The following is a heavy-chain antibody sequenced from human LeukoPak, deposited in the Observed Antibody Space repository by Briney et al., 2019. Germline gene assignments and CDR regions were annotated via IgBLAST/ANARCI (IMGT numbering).Heavy chain of an antibody. CDR3: ARDSSQSYYYDSSGYLGGYFDY. CDR1: GGTFSSYA. J-gene: IGHJ4*02. V-gene: IGHV1-69*13. D-gene: IGHD3-22*01. CDR2: IIPIFGTA. Sequence: SVKVSCKASGGTFSSYAISWVRQAPGQGLEWMGGIIPIFGTANYAQKFQGRVTITADESTSTAYMELSSLRSEDTTVYYCARDSSQSYYYDSSGYLGGYFDYWGQGTLVTVSS.